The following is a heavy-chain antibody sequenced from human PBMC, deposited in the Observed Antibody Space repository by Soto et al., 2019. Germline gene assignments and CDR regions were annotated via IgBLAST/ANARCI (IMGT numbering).Heavy chain of an antibody. V-gene: IGHV3-66*01. CDR2: IYSGGST. CDR1: GFTVSSNY. D-gene: IGHD2-2*01. CDR3: ARDSTGGGYWYFDL. Sequence: EVQLVESGGGLVQPGGSLRLSCAASGFTVSSNYMSWVRQAPGKGLEWVSVIYSGGSTYYADSVKGRFPISRDNSKNTLYLQMNSLRAEDTAVYYCARDSTGGGYWYFDLWGRGTLVTVSS. J-gene: IGHJ2*01.